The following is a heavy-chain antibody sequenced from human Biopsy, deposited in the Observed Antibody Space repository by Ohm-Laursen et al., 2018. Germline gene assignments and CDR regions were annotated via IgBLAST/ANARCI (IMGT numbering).Heavy chain of an antibody. CDR2: MNPDSGNT. Sequence: ATVKISCKTSGYTFTSYEINWVRQATGQGLEWMGWMNPDSGNTGYAQNFQGRVTMTRNTSISTAYMELSSLRSDDTAVYYCARDRWPHVTLLGLVVFDFWGQGTLVIVSS. CDR3: ARDRWPHVTLLGLVVFDF. J-gene: IGHJ4*02. V-gene: IGHV1-8*01. CDR1: GYTFTSYE. D-gene: IGHD3-3*01.